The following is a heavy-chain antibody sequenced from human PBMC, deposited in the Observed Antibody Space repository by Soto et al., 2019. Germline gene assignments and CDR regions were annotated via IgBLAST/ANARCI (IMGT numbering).Heavy chain of an antibody. CDR1: GGTFSSYA. CDR2: IIPIFGTA. V-gene: IGHV1-69*13. D-gene: IGHD3-3*01. J-gene: IGHJ6*02. Sequence: GASVKVSCKASGGTFSSYAISWVRQAPGQGLEWMGGIIPIFGTANYAQKFQGRVTITADESTSTAYMELSSLRSEDTAVYYCALLRFLEWSNYYYYGMDVWGQGTTVTVSS. CDR3: ALLRFLEWSNYYYYGMDV.